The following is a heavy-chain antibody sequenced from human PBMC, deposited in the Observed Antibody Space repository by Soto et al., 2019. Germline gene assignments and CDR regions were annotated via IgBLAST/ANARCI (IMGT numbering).Heavy chain of an antibody. CDR3: AHKGGGDRILDY. D-gene: IGHD3-16*01. CDR2: IYWDDAK. CDR1: GFSLSASGVG. J-gene: IGHJ4*02. Sequence: QITLKESGPTLVKPTQTLTLTCTFSGFSLSASGVGVGWIRQPPGKALEWLAIIYWDDAKHYSPSLKSSLTITKETSKNQVVHTMTNMDPVETATYYCAHKGGGDRILDYWGQGTLVTVSS. V-gene: IGHV2-5*02.